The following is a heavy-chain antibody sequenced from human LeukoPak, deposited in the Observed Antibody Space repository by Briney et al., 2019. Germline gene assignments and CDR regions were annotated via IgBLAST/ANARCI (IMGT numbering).Heavy chain of an antibody. D-gene: IGHD4-17*01. CDR2: ISSSSSYI. CDR1: GFTFSSYS. Sequence: PGGSLRLSCAASGFTFSSYSMNWVRQAPGKGLEWVSSISSSSSYIYYADSVKGRFTISRDNAKNSLYLQMNSLRAEDTAVYYCARGKPYGDSFFDYWGQGTLVTVSS. CDR3: ARGKPYGDSFFDY. V-gene: IGHV3-21*01. J-gene: IGHJ4*02.